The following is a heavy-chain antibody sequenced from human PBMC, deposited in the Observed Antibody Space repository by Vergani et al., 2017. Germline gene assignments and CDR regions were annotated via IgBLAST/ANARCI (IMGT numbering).Heavy chain of an antibody. Sequence: EVQLVESGGGLVKPGGSLRLSCAASGFTFSSYSMNWVRQAPGKGLEWVSSISSSSSYIYYADSVKGRFTISRDNAKNSLYLQMNSLRAEDTAVYYCARASLRVMVPRQYYFDYWGQGTLVTVSS. J-gene: IGHJ4*02. CDR3: ARASLRVMVPRQYYFDY. V-gene: IGHV3-21*01. CDR2: ISSSSSYI. D-gene: IGHD2-8*01. CDR1: GFTFSSYS.